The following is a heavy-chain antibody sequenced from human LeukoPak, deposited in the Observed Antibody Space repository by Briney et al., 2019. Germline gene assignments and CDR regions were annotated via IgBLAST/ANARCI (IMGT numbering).Heavy chain of an antibody. CDR3: AQETGHWLAEYFQH. CDR2: PYSGGST. CDR1: GFTVSSNY. J-gene: IGHJ1*01. Sequence: GGSLRLSCAASGFTVSSNYMSWVRQAPGKGLEWVSVPYSGGSTYYADSVKGRFTVSRDNSKNTLYLQMNSLRAEDTALYYCAQETGHWLAEYFQHWGQGTLVTVS. D-gene: IGHD6-19*01. V-gene: IGHV3-66*01.